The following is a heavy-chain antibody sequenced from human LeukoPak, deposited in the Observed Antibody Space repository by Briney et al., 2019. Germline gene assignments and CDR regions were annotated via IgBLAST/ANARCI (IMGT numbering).Heavy chain of an antibody. D-gene: IGHD6-6*01. Sequence: PGGSLRLSCAASGFTFSTYAMNWVRQALGKGLEWVSYISITNGAIYYADSVKGRFTISRDNAKNSLYLQMNSLRAEDTAVYYCARDSPRPLGYYHYYMDVWGKGTTVTVSS. CDR1: GFTFSTYA. V-gene: IGHV3-48*04. CDR3: ARDSPRPLGYYHYYMDV. J-gene: IGHJ6*03. CDR2: ISITNGAI.